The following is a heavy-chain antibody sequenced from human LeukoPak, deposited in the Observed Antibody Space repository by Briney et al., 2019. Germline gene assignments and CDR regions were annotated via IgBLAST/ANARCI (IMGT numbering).Heavy chain of an antibody. D-gene: IGHD6-13*01. CDR3: AKGSSTYSITSYWYFDL. J-gene: IGHJ2*01. CDR2: IIGSGDST. Sequence: GGSLRLSCAASGFTFSGYYMSWIRQAPGKGLEWVSGIIGSGDSTYYADSVKGRFTISRDNSKNTLYLQMNSLRVEDTAVFYCAKGSSTYSITSYWYFDLWGRGTLVTVSS. CDR1: GFTFSGYY. V-gene: IGHV3-23*01.